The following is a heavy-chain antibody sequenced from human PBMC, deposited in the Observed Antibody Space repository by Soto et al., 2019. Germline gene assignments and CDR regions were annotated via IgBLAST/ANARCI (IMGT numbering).Heavy chain of an antibody. Sequence: PSETLSLTCTVSGGSISTGGYYWNWIRQRPGKDLEWIGYIYYSGSTYYNPSLRSRVTISQDTSKNQISLRLNSLTAADTAKYYCARVAVAGTWYFQYWGQGALVTVSS. D-gene: IGHD6-19*01. CDR3: ARVAVAGTWYFQY. J-gene: IGHJ1*01. CDR2: IYYSGST. CDR1: GGSISTGGYY. V-gene: IGHV4-31*03.